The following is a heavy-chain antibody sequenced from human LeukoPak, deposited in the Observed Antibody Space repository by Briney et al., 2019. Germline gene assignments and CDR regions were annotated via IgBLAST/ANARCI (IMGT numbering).Heavy chain of an antibody. CDR2: ISGSGGST. CDR1: GYSFSSYG. CDR3: AKDRELYCTSGVCFSNSPFDY. V-gene: IGHV3-23*01. J-gene: IGHJ4*02. D-gene: IGHD2-8*01. Sequence: GESLKISCKGSGYSFSSYGMSWVRQAPGKGLEWVSAISGSGGSTYYADSVKGRFTISRDNSKNTLYLQMNSLRAEDTAVYYCAKDRELYCTSGVCFSNSPFDYWGQGTLVTVSS.